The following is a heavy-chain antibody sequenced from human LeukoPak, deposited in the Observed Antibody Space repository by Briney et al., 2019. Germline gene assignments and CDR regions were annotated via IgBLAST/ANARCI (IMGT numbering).Heavy chain of an antibody. J-gene: IGHJ4*02. D-gene: IGHD3-3*01. CDR1: GFTFSSYA. V-gene: IGHV3-30-3*01. CDR2: ISYDGSNK. Sequence: GRSLRLSCAASGFTFSSYAMHWVRQAPGKGLEWVAVISYDGSNKYYADSVKGRSIISRDNSKNTLYLQMNSLRAEDTAVYYCARDPEYYDFWSGYYPPYYFDYWGQGTLVTVSS. CDR3: ARDPEYYDFWSGYYPPYYFDY.